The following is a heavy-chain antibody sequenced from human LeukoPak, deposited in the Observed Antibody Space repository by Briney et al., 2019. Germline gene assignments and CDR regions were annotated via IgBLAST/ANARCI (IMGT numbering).Heavy chain of an antibody. D-gene: IGHD2-2*02. J-gene: IGHJ5*02. V-gene: IGHV1-24*01. CDR3: VRALGSVVVPAAINWFDP. Sequence: GASVKVSCKVSGYTLTELSMHWVRQAPGKGLEWMGGFDPEDGETIYAQKFQGRVTMTEDTSTDTAYMELSSLRSEDTAVYYCVRALGSVVVPAAINWFDPWGQGTLVTVSS. CDR2: FDPEDGET. CDR1: GYTLTELS.